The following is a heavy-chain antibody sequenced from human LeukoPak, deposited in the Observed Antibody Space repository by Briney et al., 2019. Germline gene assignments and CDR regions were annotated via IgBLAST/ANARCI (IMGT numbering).Heavy chain of an antibody. Sequence: PGGSLGLSCAASGFTFSSYAMSWVRQAPGKGLEWVSAISGSGGSTYYADSVKGRLTISRDNSKNTLYLQMNSLRAEDTAVYYCAKGALYYYDNWFDPWGQGTLVTVSS. CDR3: AKGALYYYDNWFDP. D-gene: IGHD3-22*01. CDR1: GFTFSSYA. V-gene: IGHV3-23*01. J-gene: IGHJ5*02. CDR2: ISGSGGST.